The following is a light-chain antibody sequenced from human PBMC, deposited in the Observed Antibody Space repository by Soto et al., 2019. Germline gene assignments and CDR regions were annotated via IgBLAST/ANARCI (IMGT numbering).Light chain of an antibody. CDR1: SSDVGGHNY. CDR2: EVS. V-gene: IGLV2-14*01. Sequence: QSALTQPASVSGSPGQSITISCTGTSSDVGGHNYVSWYQQHPGKAPKLMIYEVSNRPSGVSNRFSGSKSGDTASLTISRLKAEDEADYYCSSYRSSTTFVFGTGTKVTVL. CDR3: SSYRSSTTFV. J-gene: IGLJ1*01.